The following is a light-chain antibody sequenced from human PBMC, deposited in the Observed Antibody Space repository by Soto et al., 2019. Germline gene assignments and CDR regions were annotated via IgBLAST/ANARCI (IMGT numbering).Light chain of an antibody. V-gene: IGLV2-11*01. CDR3: CSYAGSYTYV. Sequence: QSVLTQPRSVSGSPGQPVTISCTGTSXDVGGYNYVSWYQQHPGKAPKLMIYDVSKRPSGVPDRFSGSKSGNTASLTISGLQAEDEADYYCCSYAGSYTYVFGAGTKVTVL. CDR1: SXDVGGYNY. CDR2: DVS. J-gene: IGLJ1*01.